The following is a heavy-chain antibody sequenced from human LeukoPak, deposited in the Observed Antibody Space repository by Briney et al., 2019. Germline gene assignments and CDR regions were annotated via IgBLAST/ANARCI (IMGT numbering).Heavy chain of an antibody. Sequence: PSETLSLTCTVSGGSVSSGGYYWNWIRQHPGKGLGWIGYISYSGSTYYNPSLKSRVTISVDTSKNQFSLKLSSVTAADTAVYYCARNPLGIRIFGVVIPRGGRWFDPWGQGTLVTVSS. D-gene: IGHD3-3*01. CDR3: ARNPLGIRIFGVVIPRGGRWFDP. CDR1: GGSVSSGGYY. J-gene: IGHJ5*02. V-gene: IGHV4-31*03. CDR2: ISYSGST.